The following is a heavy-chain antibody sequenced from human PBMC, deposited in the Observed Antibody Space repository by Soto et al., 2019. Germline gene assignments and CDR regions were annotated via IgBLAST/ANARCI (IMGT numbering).Heavy chain of an antibody. D-gene: IGHD6-19*01. CDR3: ARDRQQWLEPAGGALPF. V-gene: IGHV3-30-3*01. J-gene: IGHJ3*01. CDR2: ISYAGNDN. CDR1: GFTLSSYV. Sequence: QVHLVESGGGVVQPGRSVRLSCAASGFTLSSYVMHWVRQAPGKGLEWVARISYAGNDNYYADSVKGRFTISRDNSKKTLYLQMTSLRADDTAVYYRARDRQQWLEPAGGALPFWGQGTMVIVSS.